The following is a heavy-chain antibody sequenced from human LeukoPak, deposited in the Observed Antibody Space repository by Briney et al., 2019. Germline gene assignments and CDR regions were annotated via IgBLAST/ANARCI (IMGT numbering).Heavy chain of an antibody. CDR2: ISSSGST. Sequence: SETLSLTCTVSVSGDSFSSYHWSWLRQPPGKGLEWIGYISSSGSTSYNTSLKSRVTISVGTSKNQFSLKLSSVTAADTAVYYCARVGRGDHTWGSYSCDHWGQGTLVSVSS. CDR1: GDSFSSYH. D-gene: IGHD3-16*01. CDR3: ARVGRGDHTWGSYSCDH. V-gene: IGHV4-59*01. J-gene: IGHJ1*01.